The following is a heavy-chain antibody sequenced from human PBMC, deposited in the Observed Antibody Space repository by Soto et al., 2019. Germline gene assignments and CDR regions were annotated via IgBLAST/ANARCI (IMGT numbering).Heavy chain of an antibody. CDR1: GFTFSSYT. Sequence: PGGSLRLSCAASGFTFSSYTMNWVRQAPGKGLEWVSSISSSRTYIYSADSVRGRFTISRLNAKNSVYLQMTSLRAEDTAVYYCASSGSYQTRVDYWGQGTLVTVSS. D-gene: IGHD1-26*01. J-gene: IGHJ4*02. CDR2: ISSSRTYI. CDR3: ASSGSYQTRVDY. V-gene: IGHV3-21*04.